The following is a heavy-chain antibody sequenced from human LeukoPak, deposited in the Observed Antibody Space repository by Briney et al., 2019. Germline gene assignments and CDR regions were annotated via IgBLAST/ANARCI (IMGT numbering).Heavy chain of an antibody. V-gene: IGHV1-18*01. CDR2: ISAYNGNT. D-gene: IGHD6-13*01. CDR3: ARGPRGAAAGPQFDP. J-gene: IGHJ5*02. CDR1: GYTFTSYD. Sequence: ASVKVSCKASGYTFTSYDINWVRQATGQGLEWMGWISAYNGNTNYAQKLQGRVTMTTDTSTSTAYMELRSLRSDDTAVYYCARGPRGAAAGPQFDPWGQGTLVTVSS.